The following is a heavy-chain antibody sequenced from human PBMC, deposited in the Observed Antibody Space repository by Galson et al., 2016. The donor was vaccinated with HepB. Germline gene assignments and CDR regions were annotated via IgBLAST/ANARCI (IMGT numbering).Heavy chain of an antibody. CDR2: IYYSGST. V-gene: IGHV4-59*01. D-gene: IGHD3-22*01. CDR3: ARDRDSSSYYSLDY. CDR1: GGSISSFY. J-gene: IGHJ4*02. Sequence: ETLSLTCTVSGGSISSFYWSWIRQPPGQGLEWIGYIYYSGSTSYNPSFKSRVTISVDTSKNQFSPKLRSVTAADTAVYYCARDRDSSSYYSLDYWGQGTPVTVSS.